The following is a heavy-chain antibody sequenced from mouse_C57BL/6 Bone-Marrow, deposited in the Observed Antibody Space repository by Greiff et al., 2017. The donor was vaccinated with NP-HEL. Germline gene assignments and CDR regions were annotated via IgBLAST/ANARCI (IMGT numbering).Heavy chain of an antibody. CDR2: IRSKSSNYAT. CDR1: GFTFNTYA. CDR3: VRDGGGSAYFDV. D-gene: IGHD1-1*01. V-gene: IGHV10-3*01. J-gene: IGHJ1*03. Sequence: EVQLVESGGGLVQPKGSLKLSCAASGFTFNTYAMHWVRQAPGKGLEWVARIRSKSSNYATYYADSVKDRFTISRDDSQSMLYLQMNNLKTEDTAMYYGVRDGGGSAYFDVWGTGTTVTVSS.